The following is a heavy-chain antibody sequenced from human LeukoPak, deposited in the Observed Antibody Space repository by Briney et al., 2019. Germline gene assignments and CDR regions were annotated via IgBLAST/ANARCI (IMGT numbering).Heavy chain of an antibody. J-gene: IGHJ3*02. V-gene: IGHV4-30-4*07. Sequence: SETLSLTCAVSGGSISSGGYSWSWIRQPPGKGMEFIAYIYYTGNTYFNPSLKSRVTISVDTSKNQFSLKLSSVTAADTAVYYCARVRLVGPDAFDIWGQGTMVTVSS. D-gene: IGHD6-6*01. CDR1: GGSISSGGYS. CDR2: IYYTGNT. CDR3: ARVRLVGPDAFDI.